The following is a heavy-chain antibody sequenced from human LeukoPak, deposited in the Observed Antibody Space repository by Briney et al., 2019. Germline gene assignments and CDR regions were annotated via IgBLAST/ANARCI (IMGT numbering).Heavy chain of an antibody. CDR2: INPTGGST. V-gene: IGHV1-46*01. J-gene: IGHJ5*02. Sequence: ASVKVSCKASGYTFSGYYIHWVRQAPGQGLEWMGLINPTGGSTGYAQKFQGRVTMTRDMSTSTDYMELSSLRSEDTAIYYCARDNSVGDNAWWFDPWGQGTLVTVSS. CDR1: GYTFSGYY. D-gene: IGHD1-26*01. CDR3: ARDNSVGDNAWWFDP.